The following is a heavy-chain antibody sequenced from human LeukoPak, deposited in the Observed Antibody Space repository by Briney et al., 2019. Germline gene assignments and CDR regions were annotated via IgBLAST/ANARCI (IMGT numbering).Heavy chain of an antibody. CDR1: GYTFTSYY. CDR3: VREPRYYYGSGSHSRYYYMDV. CDR2: INPSGGST. Sequence: AASVKVSCKASGYTFTSYYMHWVRQAPGQGLEWMGIINPSGGSTNNAQKFQGRVTVTRDTSTSTVYMELSSLRFEDTAVYYCVREPRYYYGSGSHSRYYYMDVWGKGTTVTVSS. V-gene: IGHV1-46*01. J-gene: IGHJ6*03. D-gene: IGHD3-10*01.